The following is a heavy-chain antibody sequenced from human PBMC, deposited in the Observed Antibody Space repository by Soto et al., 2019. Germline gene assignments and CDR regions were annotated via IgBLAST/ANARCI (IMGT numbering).Heavy chain of an antibody. CDR2: IHHSGST. Sequence: SETLSLTCALYGGSFDGYYWSWIRQSPGKGLEWIGEIHHSGSTKYNPSLKSRVSLSVDTSTKQFSLKMTSMTAADRGVYYCARGVDPWSGYLFWGQGTPVTVSS. CDR3: ARGVDPWSGYLF. D-gene: IGHD3-3*01. CDR1: GGSFDGYY. J-gene: IGHJ4*02. V-gene: IGHV4-34*01.